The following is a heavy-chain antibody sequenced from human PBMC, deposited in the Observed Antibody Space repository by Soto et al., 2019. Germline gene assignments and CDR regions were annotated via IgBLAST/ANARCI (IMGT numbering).Heavy chain of an antibody. D-gene: IGHD6-19*01. J-gene: IGHJ4*02. CDR1: GDSVSSGRYY. Sequence: TLSLTCTVSGDSVSSGRYYWSWSLHPPGKGLEWIGYIYNSGSTNYKSSLKSRITISVDTSKNQFSLKLTSVTAADTAVYYCARSGAGSGWLGGQGTLVTVSS. V-gene: IGHV4-61*01. CDR3: ARSGAGSGWL. CDR2: IYNSGST.